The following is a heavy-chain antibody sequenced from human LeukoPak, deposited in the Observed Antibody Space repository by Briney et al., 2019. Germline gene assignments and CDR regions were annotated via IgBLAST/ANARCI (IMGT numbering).Heavy chain of an antibody. CDR1: GYSISSGYY. CDR2: IYHSGST. J-gene: IGHJ4*02. Sequence: SETLSLTCTVSGYSISSGYYWGWIRQPPGKGLEWIGSIYHSGSTYYNPSLKSRVTISVDTSKNQFSLKLSSVTAADTAVYYCARAGGNDYYFDYWGQGTLVTVSS. V-gene: IGHV4-38-2*02. CDR3: ARAGGNDYYFDY. D-gene: IGHD4-23*01.